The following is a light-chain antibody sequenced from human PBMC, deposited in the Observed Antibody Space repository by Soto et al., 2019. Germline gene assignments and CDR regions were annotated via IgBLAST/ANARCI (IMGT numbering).Light chain of an antibody. J-gene: IGLJ1*01. Sequence: QSALTQPASVYGSPGQSITISCTGTSSDVGGYNDVSWYQQYPGKAPKLMIYEVSNRPSGVSNRLSGSKSGNTASLTISGLEAEDEADYYCSSYTSSSTYVFGAGTKLTVL. CDR1: SSDVGGYND. CDR3: SSYTSSSTYV. V-gene: IGLV2-14*01. CDR2: EVS.